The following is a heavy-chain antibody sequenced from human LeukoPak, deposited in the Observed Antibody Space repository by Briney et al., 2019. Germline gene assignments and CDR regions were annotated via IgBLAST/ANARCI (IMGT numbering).Heavy chain of an antibody. CDR2: ISGSGDTT. CDR3: AKSQRNDQQVVQRIDY. D-gene: IGHD2-2*01. Sequence: GGPLRLSCTAPRFTFSTYAMSWVRQAPGKGLEWVSRISGSGDTTYYTGSVKGRFTISRDNSKNALYLQMSSLRAEDTAVYYCAKSQRNDQQVVQRIDYWGQGTLVTVSS. V-gene: IGHV3-23*01. J-gene: IGHJ4*02. CDR1: RFTFSTYA.